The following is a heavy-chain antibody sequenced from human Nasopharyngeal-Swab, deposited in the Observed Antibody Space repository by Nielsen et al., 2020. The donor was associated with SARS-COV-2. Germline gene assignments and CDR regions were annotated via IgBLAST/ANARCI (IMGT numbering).Heavy chain of an antibody. CDR3: AKDWGLWLQAYYFDY. D-gene: IGHD5-18*01. V-gene: IGHV3-23*01. CDR1: GFTFSSYA. J-gene: IGHJ4*02. CDR2: ISGSGGST. Sequence: GGSLRLSRAASGFTFSSYAMSWVRQAPGKGLEWVSAISGSGGSTYYADSVKGRFTISRDNSKNTLYLQMNSLRAEDTAVYYCAKDWGLWLQAYYFDYWGQGTLVTVSS.